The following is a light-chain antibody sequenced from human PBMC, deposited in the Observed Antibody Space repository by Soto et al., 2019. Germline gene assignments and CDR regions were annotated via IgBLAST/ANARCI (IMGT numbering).Light chain of an antibody. CDR3: LQHNSYPRT. CDR1: QGINKY. V-gene: IGKV1-17*01. Sequence: DIQMTQSPSTLSASVGDRVTITCRASQGINKYLAWYQKRPGKPPKVLIYLTYSLQTGVPSRFSGSGSGTDFSLTISSLQPEDSATYFCLQHNSYPRTFGQGTKVDIK. J-gene: IGKJ1*01. CDR2: LTY.